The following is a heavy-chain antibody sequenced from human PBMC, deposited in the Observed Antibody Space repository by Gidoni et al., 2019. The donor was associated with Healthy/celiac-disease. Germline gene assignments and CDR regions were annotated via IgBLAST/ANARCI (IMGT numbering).Heavy chain of an antibody. CDR2: INAGNGNT. CDR1: GYTFTSYA. J-gene: IGHJ5*02. V-gene: IGHV1-3*01. Sequence: QVQLVQSGAEGKKPGASVKVSCKAAGYTFTSYAMHWVRQAPGQRLEWMGWINAGNGNTKYSQKFQGSVTITSDTSASTAYMELSSLRSEDTAMYYCAREVAKRLVRFGFDPWGQGTLVTVSS. D-gene: IGHD6-6*01. CDR3: AREVAKRLVRFGFDP.